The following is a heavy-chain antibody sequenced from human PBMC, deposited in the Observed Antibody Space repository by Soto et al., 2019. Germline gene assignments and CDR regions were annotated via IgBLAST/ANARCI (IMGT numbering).Heavy chain of an antibody. V-gene: IGHV3-30*18. CDR1: GFTFSSYG. J-gene: IGHJ5*02. CDR3: AKEVERTNNWFDP. CDR2: ISYDGSNK. Sequence: QVQLVESGGGVVQPGRSLRLSCAASGFTFSSYGMHWVRQAPGKGLEWVAVISYDGSNKYYADSVKGRFTISRDNSKNTLYLQMNSLRAEDTAVYYCAKEVERTNNWFDPWGQGTLVTVSS.